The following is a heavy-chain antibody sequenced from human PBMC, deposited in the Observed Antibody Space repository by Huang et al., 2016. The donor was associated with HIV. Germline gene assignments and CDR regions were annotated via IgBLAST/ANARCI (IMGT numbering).Heavy chain of an antibody. CDR2: GRRDGIDK. Sequence: QVQLVESGGGVVRPGGSLRLSCAASGFTFSSYGMHWLRQTPGKGLGWLTFGRRDGIDKRYADSVKGRFTMSRDNSKDMLYLEMSRLRLEDTGVYYCARTIAVSGTAYWGQGTLVTVSS. CDR3: ARTIAVSGTAY. CDR1: GFTFSSYG. J-gene: IGHJ4*02. D-gene: IGHD6-19*01. V-gene: IGHV3-30*02.